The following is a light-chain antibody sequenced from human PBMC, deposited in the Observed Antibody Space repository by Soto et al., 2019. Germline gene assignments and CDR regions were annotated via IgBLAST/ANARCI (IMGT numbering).Light chain of an antibody. CDR2: DVS. J-gene: IGLJ1*01. V-gene: IGLV2-14*01. CDR3: YSYTTSSTYV. CDR1: SSDVGGYNY. Sequence: QSALTQPASVSGSPGQSITISCSGTSSDVGGYNYVSWYQQHPGKAPKVMIYDVSNRPSGVSNRFSGYKSGNTASLTISGLQAEDEADYYCYSYTTSSTYVFGTGTKLTVL.